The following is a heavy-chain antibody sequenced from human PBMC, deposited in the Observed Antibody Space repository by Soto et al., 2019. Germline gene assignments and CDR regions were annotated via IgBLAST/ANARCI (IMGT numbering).Heavy chain of an antibody. CDR2: IDPSDSQT. CDR1: GYRFACYW. CDR3: ARQIYDSDTGPNFQYYFDS. J-gene: IGHJ4*02. Sequence: PGYSLKLSCTGSGYRFACYWITWVRQPPGKGLEWMGRIDPSDSQTYYSPSFRGHVTISVTKSITTVFLQWSSLRASDTAMYYCARQIYDSDTGPNFQYYFDSWGQGTPVTVSS. D-gene: IGHD3-22*01. V-gene: IGHV5-10-1*01.